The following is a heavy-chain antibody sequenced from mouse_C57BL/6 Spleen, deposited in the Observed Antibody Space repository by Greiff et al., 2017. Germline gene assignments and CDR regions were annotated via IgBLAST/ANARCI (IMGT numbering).Heavy chain of an antibody. CDR3: ARSNFDY. V-gene: IGHV5-4*01. Sequence: EVQLMESGGGLVKPGGSLKLSCAASGFTFTSYAMSWVRQTPEKRLVWVATISDGGSYTYYPDNVKGRFTISRDNAKNDLYLQMGHLTSEDTAMYYFARSNFDYWGQGTTLTVSS. J-gene: IGHJ2*01. CDR2: ISDGGSYT. CDR1: GFTFTSYA. D-gene: IGHD5-1*01.